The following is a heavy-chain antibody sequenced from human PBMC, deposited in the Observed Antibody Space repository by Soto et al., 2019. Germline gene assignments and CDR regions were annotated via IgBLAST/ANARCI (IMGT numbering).Heavy chain of an antibody. CDR1: GFTFSSYA. CDR2: ISSSSSYT. Sequence: PGGSLRLSCAASGFTFSSYAMHWVRQAPGKGLEWVSYISSSSSYTNYADSVKGRFTISRDNAKSSLYLQMNSLRAEDTAVYYCARDNHYDSSGSLYYGMDVWGQGTTVTVSS. D-gene: IGHD3-22*01. CDR3: ARDNHYDSSGSLYYGMDV. J-gene: IGHJ6*02. V-gene: IGHV3-21*05.